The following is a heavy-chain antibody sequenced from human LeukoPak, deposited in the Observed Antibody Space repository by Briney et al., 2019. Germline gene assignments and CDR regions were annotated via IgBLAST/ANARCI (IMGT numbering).Heavy chain of an antibody. Sequence: GGSLRLSCAASGFTFSTYNMNWVRQAPGKGLEWVSFISSSLDSNIYYADSVKGRFTISRDNAKNSLYLQMNSLRAEDTAVYYCARGVRDILSGYYTDYYFYYMDVWGKGTTVTVSS. CDR3: ARGVRDILSGYYTDYYFYYMDV. J-gene: IGHJ6*03. V-gene: IGHV3-48*01. CDR1: GFTFSTYN. CDR2: ISSSLDSNI. D-gene: IGHD3-9*01.